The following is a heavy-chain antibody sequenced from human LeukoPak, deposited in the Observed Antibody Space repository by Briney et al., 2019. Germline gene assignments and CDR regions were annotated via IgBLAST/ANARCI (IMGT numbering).Heavy chain of an antibody. CDR3: ARDHLQWLPKYYFDY. V-gene: IGHV3-48*01. D-gene: IGHD6-19*01. Sequence: GGSLRLSCAASGFTFRDYSMNWVRQAPGKGPECVSYISPTSSNIFYVDSVKGRFTISRDNSKNTLYLQMNSLRAEDTAVYYCARDHLQWLPKYYFDYWGQGTLVTVSS. J-gene: IGHJ4*02. CDR2: ISPTSSNI. CDR1: GFTFRDYS.